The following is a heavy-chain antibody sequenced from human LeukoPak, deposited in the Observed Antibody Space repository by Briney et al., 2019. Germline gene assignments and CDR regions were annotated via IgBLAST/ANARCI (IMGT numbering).Heavy chain of an antibody. CDR2: IYWDDDK. V-gene: IGHV2-5*02. Sequence: KESGPTLVKPTQTLTLTCTFSGFSLSTSGVGVGWIRQPPGKALEWLALIYWDDDKRYSPSLKSRLTINKDTSKNQVVLTMTNMDPVDTATYYCAHRPVSYYDFWSGYYKGFNWFDPWGQGTLVTVSS. CDR1: GFSLSTSGVG. CDR3: AHRPVSYYDFWSGYYKGFNWFDP. J-gene: IGHJ5*02. D-gene: IGHD3-3*01.